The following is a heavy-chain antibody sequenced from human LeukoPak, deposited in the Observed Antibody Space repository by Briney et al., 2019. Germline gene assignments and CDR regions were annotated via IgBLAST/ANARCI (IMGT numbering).Heavy chain of an antibody. Sequence: SETLCLTCTVSGGSISSYYWSWIRQPPGKGLEWIGYIYYSGSTNYNPSLKSRVTISVDTSKNQFSLKLSSVTAADTAVYYCARGTTVVTPVYWGQGTLVTVSS. CDR1: GGSISSYY. V-gene: IGHV4-59*01. CDR2: IYYSGST. CDR3: ARGTTVVTPVY. D-gene: IGHD4-23*01. J-gene: IGHJ4*02.